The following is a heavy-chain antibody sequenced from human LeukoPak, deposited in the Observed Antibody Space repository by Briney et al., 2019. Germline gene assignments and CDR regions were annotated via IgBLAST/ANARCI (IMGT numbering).Heavy chain of an antibody. CDR3: ARPHPAYYYDSSGYLAAFDI. CDR2: IIPIFGTA. J-gene: IGHJ3*02. V-gene: IGHV1-69*13. Sequence: GASVKVSCKASGGTFSSYAISWVRQAPGQGLEWMGGIIPIFGTANYAQKFQGRVTITADESTSTAYLELSSLRSEDTAVYYCARPHPAYYYDSSGYLAAFDIWGQGTMVTVSS. D-gene: IGHD3-22*01. CDR1: GGTFSSYA.